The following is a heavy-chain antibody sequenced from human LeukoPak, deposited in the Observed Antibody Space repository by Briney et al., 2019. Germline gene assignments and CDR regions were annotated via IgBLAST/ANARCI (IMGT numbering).Heavy chain of an antibody. CDR1: GDSIGQDY. J-gene: IGHJ4*02. D-gene: IGHD3-16*01. CDR3: ATAPNPDYFDY. V-gene: IGHV4-59*01. CDR2: ISNSGSA. Sequence: SETLSLTCTVSGDSIGQDYWNWIRQPPGRGLEWIGHISNSGSANYNPCLKSRVTISVDRSKNQFSLRLNSVTAADTAFYYCATAPNPDYFDYWGRGTLATVSS.